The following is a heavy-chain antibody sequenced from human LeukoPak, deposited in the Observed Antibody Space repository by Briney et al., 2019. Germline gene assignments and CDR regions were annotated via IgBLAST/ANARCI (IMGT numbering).Heavy chain of an antibody. V-gene: IGHV3-23*01. D-gene: IGHD1-26*01. Sequence: AGGSLRLSCAASGFTFNSYAMTWVRQAPGKGLEWVSAISGSGGRTYYADSVKGRFTISRDNSKNTLYVQMNSLRAEDTAIYYCAKGRSGTYYFDYWGQGTLVTVSS. CDR1: GFTFNSYA. CDR2: ISGSGGRT. CDR3: AKGRSGTYYFDY. J-gene: IGHJ4*02.